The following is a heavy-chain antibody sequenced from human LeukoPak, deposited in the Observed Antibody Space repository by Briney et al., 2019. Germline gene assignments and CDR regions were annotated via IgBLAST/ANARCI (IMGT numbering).Heavy chain of an antibody. CDR2: ISYDGSNK. CDR1: GLTFSSYA. D-gene: IGHD3-10*01. Sequence: GGSLRLSCAASGLTFSSYAMHWVRQAPGKGLVWAAVISYDGSNKYYADSVKGRFTISRDNSKNTLYLQMNSLRAEDTAVYYCARADGRMVRGVIIEFDPWGQGTLVTVSS. V-gene: IGHV3-30-3*01. J-gene: IGHJ5*02. CDR3: ARADGRMVRGVIIEFDP.